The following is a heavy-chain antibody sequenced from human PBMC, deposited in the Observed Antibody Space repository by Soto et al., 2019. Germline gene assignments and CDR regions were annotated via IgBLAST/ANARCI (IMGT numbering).Heavy chain of an antibody. D-gene: IGHD3-22*01. Sequence: SETLSLTCAVYGGSFSGYYWSWIRQPPGKGLEWIGEINHSGSTNYNPSLKSRVTISVDTSKNQFSLKLSSVTAADTAVYYCARLQREDSSGYYRDFDYWGQGTLVTVSS. V-gene: IGHV4-34*01. CDR3: ARLQREDSSGYYRDFDY. J-gene: IGHJ4*02. CDR1: GGSFSGYY. CDR2: INHSGST.